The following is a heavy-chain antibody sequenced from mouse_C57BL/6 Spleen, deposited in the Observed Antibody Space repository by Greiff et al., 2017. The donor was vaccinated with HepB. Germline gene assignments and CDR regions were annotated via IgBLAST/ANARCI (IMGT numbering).Heavy chain of an antibody. D-gene: IGHD2-12*01. CDR2: ISSGGSYN. CDR3: ARRGAYSPAWFAY. CDR1: GFNFSSYG. V-gene: IGHV5-6*01. Sequence: EVQVVESGGDLVKPGGSLKLSCAASGFNFSSYGMSWVRQTPDKRLEWVATISSGGSYNYYPDSVKGRFTISRDNAENTLYLQMSSLKSEDTAMYYCARRGAYSPAWFAYWGQVTLVTVSA. J-gene: IGHJ3*01.